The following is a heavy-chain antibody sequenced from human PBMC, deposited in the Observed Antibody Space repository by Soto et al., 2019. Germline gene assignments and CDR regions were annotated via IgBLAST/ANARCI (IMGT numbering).Heavy chain of an antibody. D-gene: IGHD3-9*01. Sequence: PGGSLRLSCAASGFTFSSYSMNWVRQAPGKGLEWVSSISSSSSYIYYADSVKGRFTISRDNAKNSLYLQMNSLRAEDTAVYYCARGHDILTGYYQGFDAFDIWGQGTMVTVSS. J-gene: IGHJ3*02. V-gene: IGHV3-21*01. CDR2: ISSSSSYI. CDR1: GFTFSSYS. CDR3: ARGHDILTGYYQGFDAFDI.